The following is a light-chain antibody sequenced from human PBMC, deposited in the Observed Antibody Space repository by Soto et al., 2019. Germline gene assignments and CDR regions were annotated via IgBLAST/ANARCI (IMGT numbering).Light chain of an antibody. CDR3: CSYAGSYTVM. CDR2: DVS. Sequence: QSALTQPRSVSGSPGQSVTISCTGTSSDVGGSKYVSWYQQHPSKAPKLMIYDVSKRPSGVPDRFSGSKSGNTASLTISGLQAEDEADYYCCSYAGSYTVMFDGGTKVTVL. J-gene: IGLJ3*02. V-gene: IGLV2-11*01. CDR1: SSDVGGSKY.